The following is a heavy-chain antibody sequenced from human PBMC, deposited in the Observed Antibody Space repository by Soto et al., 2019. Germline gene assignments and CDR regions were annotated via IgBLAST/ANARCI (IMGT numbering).Heavy chain of an antibody. CDR2: IYYIGST. CDR3: ARSFFP. D-gene: IGHD3-3*01. Sequence: QVQLQESGPGLVKPSQTLSLTCTVSGGSISSGGYYWNWIRQHPGKGLEWIGYIYYIGSTHYNPPPXRXXTIALDAAKNQFSLTLRSVTAAHTAVYYCARSFFPWGQGTLVTVSS. J-gene: IGHJ5*02. CDR1: GGSISSGGYY. V-gene: IGHV4-31*03.